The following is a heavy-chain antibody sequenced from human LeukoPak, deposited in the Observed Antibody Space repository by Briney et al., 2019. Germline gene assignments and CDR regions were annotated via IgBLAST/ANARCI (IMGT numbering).Heavy chain of an antibody. V-gene: IGHV3-7*01. J-gene: IGHJ4*02. Sequence: GGSLRLSCAASGFTFNNYGMHWVRQAPGKGLEWVANIKKDGSEKYYVDSVKGRFTISRDNAKKSLYLQMNSLRAEDTAVYYCARHLSGITGYTYGRGIDYWGQGTLLTVSS. CDR2: IKKDGSEK. CDR3: ARHLSGITGYTYGRGIDY. D-gene: IGHD5-18*01. CDR1: GFTFNNYG.